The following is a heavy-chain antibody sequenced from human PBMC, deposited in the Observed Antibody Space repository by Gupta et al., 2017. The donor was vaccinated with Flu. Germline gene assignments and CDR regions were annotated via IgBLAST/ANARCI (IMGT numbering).Heavy chain of an antibody. CDR1: GFILSSYA. V-gene: IGHV3-23*01. CDR3: AKAGVAAAGTFDY. D-gene: IGHD6-13*01. J-gene: IGHJ4*02. CDR2: ISGSGGST. Sequence: LVQPGGSLKLSCAASGFILSSYAMSWVRQAPGKVLDWVSAISGSGGSTYYADSVKGRFTISRDNSKNTLYLQMNSLRAEDTAVYYCAKAGVAAAGTFDYWGQGTLVTVSS.